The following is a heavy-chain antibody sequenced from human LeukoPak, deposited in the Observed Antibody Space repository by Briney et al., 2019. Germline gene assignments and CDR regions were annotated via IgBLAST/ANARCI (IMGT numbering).Heavy chain of an antibody. CDR3: ARVRDAYNYFHY. CDR1: GFTFSSYA. D-gene: IGHD2-21*01. J-gene: IGHJ4*02. CDR2: ISGSNSPI. V-gene: IGHV3-48*01. Sequence: GGSLRPSRAASGFTFSSYAMNWVRQAPGKGLEWVSYISGSNSPIYYADSVKGRFTISRDNAKNSLYLQMDSLRAEDTAIYYCARVRDAYNYFHYWGQGTLVTVSS.